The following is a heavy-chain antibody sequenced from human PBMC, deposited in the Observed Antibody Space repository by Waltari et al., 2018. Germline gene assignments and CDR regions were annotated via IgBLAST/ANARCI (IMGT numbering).Heavy chain of an antibody. CDR2: ISYDGSNK. J-gene: IGHJ5*02. D-gene: IGHD6-13*01. V-gene: IGHV3-30-3*01. CDR3: AREFMGAAGTPLSS. Sequence: QVQLVESGGGVVQPGRSLRLSCAASGFTFSSYAMHWVRQAPGKGLEWVAVISYDGSNKYYADSVKGRFTISRDNSKNTLYLQMNSLRAEDTAVYYCAREFMGAAGTPLSSWGQGTLVTVSS. CDR1: GFTFSSYA.